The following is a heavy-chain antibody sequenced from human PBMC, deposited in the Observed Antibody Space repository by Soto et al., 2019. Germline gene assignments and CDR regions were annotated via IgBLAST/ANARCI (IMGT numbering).Heavy chain of an antibody. Sequence: PGGSLRLSCAALGFTFSSYWMTWVRKARGNGLELVANIKQDGSEKYYVDSVKGRFTISRDNAKNSLYLQMNSLRAEDTAVYYCARFYYDSSGYLPSPYYYYYGMDVWGQGT. CDR3: ARFYYDSSGYLPSPYYYYYGMDV. V-gene: IGHV3-7*04. CDR1: GFTFSSYW. CDR2: IKQDGSEK. J-gene: IGHJ6*02. D-gene: IGHD3-22*01.